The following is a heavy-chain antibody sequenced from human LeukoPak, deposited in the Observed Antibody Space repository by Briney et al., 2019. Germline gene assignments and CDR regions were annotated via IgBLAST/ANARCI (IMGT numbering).Heavy chain of an antibody. D-gene: IGHD3-10*01. J-gene: IGHJ3*02. V-gene: IGHV4-34*01. CDR2: TNHSGST. Sequence: SETLSLTCAVYGGSFSGYYWSWIRQPPGKGLEWIGETNHSGSTNYNPSLKSRVTISVDTSKNQFSLKLSSVTAADTAVYYCARPRRITTVRGVINDAFDIWGQGTMVTVSS. CDR1: GGSFSGYY. CDR3: ARPRRITTVRGVINDAFDI.